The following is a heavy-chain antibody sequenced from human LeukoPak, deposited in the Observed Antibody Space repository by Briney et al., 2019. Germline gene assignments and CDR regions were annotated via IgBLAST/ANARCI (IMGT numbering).Heavy chain of an antibody. CDR2: IYPSGTT. CDR3: ARDSPRDNIVYYYYMDA. J-gene: IGHJ6*03. V-gene: IGHV4-4*07. CDR1: GASISSSY. Sequence: PSETLSLTCTVSGASISSSYWSWIRQPAGKGLDWIGLIYPSGTTNYNPFFASRVTISLEKSKNLFTLTLTSVTAADTAMYYCARDSPRDNIVYYYYMDAWGKGTTVTVSS. D-gene: IGHD3-16*02.